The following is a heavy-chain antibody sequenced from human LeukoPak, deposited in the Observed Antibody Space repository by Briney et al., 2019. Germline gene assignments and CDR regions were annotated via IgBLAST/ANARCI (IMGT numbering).Heavy chain of an antibody. CDR1: GGSISGYY. CDR2: IYYSGST. V-gene: IGHV4-59*01. Sequence: PSETLSLTCTVSGGSISGYYWSWIRQPPGKGLEWIGYIYYSGSTNYNPSLKSRVTISVDTSKNQFSLKLSSVTAADTAVYYCARTLAYGGSYYFDYWGQGTLVTVSS. J-gene: IGHJ4*02. D-gene: IGHD4/OR15-4a*01. CDR3: ARTLAYGGSYYFDY.